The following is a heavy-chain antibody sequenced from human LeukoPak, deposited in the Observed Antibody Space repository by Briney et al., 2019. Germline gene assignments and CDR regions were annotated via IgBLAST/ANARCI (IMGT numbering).Heavy chain of an antibody. D-gene: IGHD2-15*01. V-gene: IGHV3-30-3*01. CDR1: GFTFSSYA. CDR2: ISYDGSNK. J-gene: IGHJ4*02. CDR3: ARDINIVVVVAATLGILDY. Sequence: GGSLRLSCAASGFTFSSYAMHWVRQAPGKGLEWVAVISYDGSNKYYADSVKGRFTISRDNSKNTLYLQMNSLRAEDTAVYYCARDINIVVVVAATLGILDYWGQGTLVTVSS.